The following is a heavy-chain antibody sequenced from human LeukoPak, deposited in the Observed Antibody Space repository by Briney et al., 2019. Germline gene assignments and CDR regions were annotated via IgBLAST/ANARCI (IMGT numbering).Heavy chain of an antibody. V-gene: IGHV7-4-1*02. CDR2: INTNTGNP. Sequence: ASVKVSCKASGYTFTSYYMHWVRQAPGQGLEWMGWINTNTGNPTYAQGFTGRFVFSLDTSVSTAYLRISSLKAEDTAVYYCARDFVDYYYYGMDVWGQGTTVTVSS. J-gene: IGHJ6*02. CDR1: GYTFTSYY. CDR3: ARDFVDYYYYGMDV.